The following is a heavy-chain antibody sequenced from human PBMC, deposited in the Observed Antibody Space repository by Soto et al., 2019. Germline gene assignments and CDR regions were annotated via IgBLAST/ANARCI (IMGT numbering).Heavy chain of an antibody. CDR3: ARGLYYDFWSGSSYNWFDP. V-gene: IGHV4-34*01. CDR1: GGSFSGYY. CDR2: INHSGST. D-gene: IGHD3-3*01. Sequence: SETLSLTCAVYGGSFSGYYWSWIRQPPGKGLEWIGEINHSGSTNYNPSLKSRVTISVDTSKNQFSLKLSSVTAADTAVYYCARGLYYDFWSGSSYNWFDPWGQGTLVTVSS. J-gene: IGHJ5*02.